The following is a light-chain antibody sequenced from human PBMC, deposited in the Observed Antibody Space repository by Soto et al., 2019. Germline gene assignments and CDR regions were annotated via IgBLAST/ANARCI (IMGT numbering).Light chain of an antibody. V-gene: IGKV3-15*01. CDR3: QQYNNWPPWT. CDR2: GAS. J-gene: IGKJ1*01. Sequence: DIVLTQSPATLSLSPGERATLSCRASQSVSSNLAWYQQKPGQAPRLLIYGASTRATGIPAGFSGSGSGTGFTLTISSLQSEDFAVYYCQQYNNWPPWTFGQGTKV. CDR1: QSVSSN.